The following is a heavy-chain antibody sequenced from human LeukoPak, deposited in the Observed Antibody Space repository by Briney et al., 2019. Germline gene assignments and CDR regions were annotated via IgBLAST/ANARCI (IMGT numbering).Heavy chain of an antibody. J-gene: IGHJ6*02. D-gene: IGHD2-15*01. Sequence: GGSLRLSCAASGFTFSSYGMHWVRQAPGKGLEWVAVIWYDGSNKYYADSVKGRFTISRDNSKNTLYLQMNGLRAEDTAVYYCARQQVVVAATPYYYYYGMDVWGQGTTVTVSS. CDR1: GFTFSSYG. CDR3: ARQQVVVAATPYYYYYGMDV. V-gene: IGHV3-33*01. CDR2: IWYDGSNK.